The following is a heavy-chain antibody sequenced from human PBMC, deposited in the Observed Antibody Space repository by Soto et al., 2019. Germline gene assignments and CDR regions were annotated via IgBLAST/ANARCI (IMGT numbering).Heavy chain of an antibody. D-gene: IGHD2-2*01. CDR3: ARAHAPTLTFDY. V-gene: IGHV1-69*13. J-gene: IGHJ4*01. CDR2: IIPIFGTA. Sequence: SVKVSCKASGGTFSSYAISWVRQAPGQGLEWMGGIIPIFGTANYAQKFQGRVTITADESTSTAYMELSSLRSADTAVYFCARAHAPTLTFDYWGLGTLVTVSS. CDR1: GGTFSSYA.